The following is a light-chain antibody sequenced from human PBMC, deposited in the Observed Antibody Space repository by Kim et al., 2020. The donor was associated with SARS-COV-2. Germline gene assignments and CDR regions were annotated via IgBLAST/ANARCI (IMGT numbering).Light chain of an antibody. Sequence: DIQMTQSPSSLSASVGDRVTITCRASQTISKHLNWYQQKSGKAPNLLIYGASSLQSGVPSRFSGSGSGTDFTLTISSLQPEDFGTYYCQYTYSSLLTFGGGTKLEI. V-gene: IGKV1-39*01. CDR2: GAS. CDR1: QTISKH. J-gene: IGKJ4*01. CDR3: QYTYSSLLT.